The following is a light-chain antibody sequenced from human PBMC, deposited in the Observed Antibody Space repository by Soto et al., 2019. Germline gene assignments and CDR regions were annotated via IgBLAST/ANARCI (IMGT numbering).Light chain of an antibody. CDR2: AAS. CDR3: QQSYSTPFT. J-gene: IGKJ3*01. Sequence: DIQMTQSPSSLSASVGDRVTITCRPSQSISNYLNWYQQQPGKAPKLLIYAASNLQSGVPSRFIGSVSGTDFTLTISSMQPEDFAAYYCQQSYSTPFTFGPGTKVDIK. CDR1: QSISNY. V-gene: IGKV1-39*01.